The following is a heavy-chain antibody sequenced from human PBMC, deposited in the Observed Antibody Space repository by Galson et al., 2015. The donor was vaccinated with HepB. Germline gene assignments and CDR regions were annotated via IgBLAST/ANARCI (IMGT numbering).Heavy chain of an antibody. CDR2: ISSDGSNK. CDR1: GFPFSSYG. D-gene: IGHD3-10*01. Sequence: SLRLSCAASGFPFSSYGMHWVRQAPGKGLEWVAGISSDGSNKYYANSVRGRFTISSDNSKNTLFLQMNSLRAEDTAVYYCAKVGLWFGELFPMDVWGQGTTVTVSS. V-gene: IGHV3-30*18. CDR3: AKVGLWFGELFPMDV. J-gene: IGHJ6*02.